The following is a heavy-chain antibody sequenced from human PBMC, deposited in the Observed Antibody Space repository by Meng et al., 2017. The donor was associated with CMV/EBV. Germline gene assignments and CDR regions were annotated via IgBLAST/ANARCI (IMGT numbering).Heavy chain of an antibody. V-gene: IGHV1-69*12. D-gene: IGHD2-15*01. CDR2: IIPIFGTA. Sequence: QVQLVYSWAEVKKPGSSLRVSGKASGGTFSSYAISWLRQAPGQGLEWMGVIIPIFGTANYAQKFQGRVTITADESTSTAYMELSSLRSEDTAVYYCARVCGGSCFDYWGQGTLVTVSS. J-gene: IGHJ4*02. CDR3: ARVCGGSCFDY. CDR1: GGTFSSYA.